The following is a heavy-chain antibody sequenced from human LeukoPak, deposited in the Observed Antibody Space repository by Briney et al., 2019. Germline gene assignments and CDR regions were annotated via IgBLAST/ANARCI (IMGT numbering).Heavy chain of an antibody. CDR2: INHSGST. V-gene: IGHV4-34*01. CDR1: GGSFSGYY. D-gene: IGHD2/OR15-2a*01. CDR3: ASRNMGH. Sequence: TASETLSLTCAVYGGSFSGYYWSWIRQPPGKGLEWIEEINHSGSTNYNPSLKSRVTISVDTSKNQFSLKLSSVTAADTAVYYCASRNMGHWGQGTLVTVSS. J-gene: IGHJ4*02.